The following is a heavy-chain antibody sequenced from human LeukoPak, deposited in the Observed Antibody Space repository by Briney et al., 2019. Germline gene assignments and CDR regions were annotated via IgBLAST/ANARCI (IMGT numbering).Heavy chain of an antibody. J-gene: IGHJ4*02. Sequence: PGRSLRLSCAASGFTFSSYAMHWVRQVPGKGLEWVSAINGGGTRTYYADSVKGRVTISRDNSKNMLHLQVNSLRAEDTAVYYCAKDGRENYYGTLDYRGQGTLVTVSS. V-gene: IGHV3-23*01. CDR2: INGGGTRT. CDR1: GFTFSSYA. D-gene: IGHD1-26*01. CDR3: AKDGRENYYGTLDY.